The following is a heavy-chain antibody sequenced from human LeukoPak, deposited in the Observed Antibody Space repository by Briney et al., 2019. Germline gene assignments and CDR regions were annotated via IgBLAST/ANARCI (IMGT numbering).Heavy chain of an antibody. CDR1: GFTFSSYA. D-gene: IGHD3-16*02. J-gene: IGHJ3*02. V-gene: IGHV3-23*01. Sequence: GGSLRLSCAASGFTFSSYAMSWVRQAPGRGLEWVSAISGSGGSTYYADSVKGRFTISRDNSKNTLYLQMNSLRAEDTAVYYCAKGGYIWGSYRLYAFDIWGQGTMVTVSS. CDR3: AKGGYIWGSYRLYAFDI. CDR2: ISGSGGST.